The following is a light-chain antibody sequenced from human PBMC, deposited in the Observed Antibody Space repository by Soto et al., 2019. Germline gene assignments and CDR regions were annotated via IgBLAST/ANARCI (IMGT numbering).Light chain of an antibody. CDR2: EVS. CDR3: SSHGGSNNYV. V-gene: IGLV2-8*01. CDR1: SSDVGAYNY. Sequence: QSALTQPPSASGSPGQSVTISCTGTSSDVGAYNYVSWYQQHPGKAPKLMIYEVSKRPSGVPDRFSGSKSGNTASLTVSGLQAEDEADYYCSSHGGSNNYVFGTGTQLTVL. J-gene: IGLJ1*01.